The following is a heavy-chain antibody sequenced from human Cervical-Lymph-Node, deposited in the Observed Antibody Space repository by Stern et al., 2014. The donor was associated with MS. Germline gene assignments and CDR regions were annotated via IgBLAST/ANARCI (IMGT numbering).Heavy chain of an antibody. CDR1: GYTFTSYG. V-gene: IGHV1-18*01. CDR3: ARALYTYGERFDY. Sequence: QVQLVESGGEVKKPGASVKVSCTASGYTFTSYGISWVRQAPGQGLEGMGWISAYNGNTNYARKLQGRVTMTTDTFTSTAYMELRSLRSDDTAVYYGARALYTYGERFDYWGQGTLVTVSS. D-gene: IGHD2-2*02. J-gene: IGHJ4*02. CDR2: ISAYNGNT.